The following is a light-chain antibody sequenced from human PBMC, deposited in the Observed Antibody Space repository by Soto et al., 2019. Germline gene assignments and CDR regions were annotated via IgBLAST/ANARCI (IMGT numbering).Light chain of an antibody. V-gene: IGKV3-15*01. CDR1: QSVSRF. J-gene: IGKJ2*02. CDR3: RQYDNWPPCT. CDR2: DTS. Sequence: DIVMTQSPATLSVSPGERVTLSCRASQSVSRFLAWYQQRPGQAPRLLIYDTSTRATGVPVRFSGSGSGTEYSLPISSLQSEDFAVYYCRQYDNWPPCTFGQGTKLEVK.